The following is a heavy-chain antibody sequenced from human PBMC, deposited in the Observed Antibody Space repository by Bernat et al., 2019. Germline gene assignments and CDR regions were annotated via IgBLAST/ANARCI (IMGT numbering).Heavy chain of an antibody. CDR2: IIHIFGTA. CDR3: ARIYVWGSYRYRHWFDP. CDR1: GGTFSSYA. V-gene: IGHV1-69*01. Sequence: QVQLVQSGAEVKKPGSSVKVSCKASGGTFSSYAISWVRQAPGQGLEWMGGIIHIFGTANYAQKFQGRVTITADESTSTAYMELSSLRSEDTAVYYCARIYVWGSYRYRHWFDPWGQGTLVTVSS. J-gene: IGHJ5*02. D-gene: IGHD3-16*02.